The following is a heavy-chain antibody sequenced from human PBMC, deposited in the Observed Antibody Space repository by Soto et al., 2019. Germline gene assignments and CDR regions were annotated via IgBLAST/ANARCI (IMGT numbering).Heavy chain of an antibody. D-gene: IGHD2-2*01. CDR1: GFTFSSYS. CDR3: ARDRVRYCSSTSCSSSYYGMDV. V-gene: IGHV3-21*01. Sequence: LRLSCAASGFTFSSYSMNWVRQAPGKGLEWVSSISSSSSYIYYADSVKGRFTISRDNAKNSLYLQMNSLRAEDTAVYYCARDRVRYCSSTSCSSSYYGMDVWGQGTTVTVSS. J-gene: IGHJ6*02. CDR2: ISSSSSYI.